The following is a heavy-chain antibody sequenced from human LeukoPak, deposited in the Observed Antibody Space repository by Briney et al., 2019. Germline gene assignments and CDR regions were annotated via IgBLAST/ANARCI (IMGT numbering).Heavy chain of an antibody. Sequence: ASVKVSCKASGYTFTSYGISWVRQAPGQGLEWMGWISAYNGNTNYAQKLQGRVTMTRDTSTSTVYMELSSLRSEDTAVYYCARGDYYDSSGYLSWGQGTLVTVSS. J-gene: IGHJ4*02. D-gene: IGHD3-22*01. CDR1: GYTFTSYG. V-gene: IGHV1-18*01. CDR3: ARGDYYDSSGYLS. CDR2: ISAYNGNT.